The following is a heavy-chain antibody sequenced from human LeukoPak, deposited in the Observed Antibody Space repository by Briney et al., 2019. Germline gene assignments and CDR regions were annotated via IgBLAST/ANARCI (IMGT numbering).Heavy chain of an antibody. V-gene: IGHV3-43*02. CDR3: VRESRKFDY. Sequence: PGGSLRHSCVASGLPTSEFALHWVGQAPGKGLEWVSLISGDGVSTFYADSVKGRFSISRDNSKNSLSLEMNSLRTEDTAMYYCVRESRKFDYWGQGTLVAVSS. CDR1: GLPTSEFA. CDR2: ISGDGVST. J-gene: IGHJ4*02.